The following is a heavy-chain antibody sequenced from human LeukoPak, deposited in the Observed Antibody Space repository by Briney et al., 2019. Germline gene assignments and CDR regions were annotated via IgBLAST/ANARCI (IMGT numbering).Heavy chain of an antibody. CDR1: GGSFSSYY. D-gene: IGHD3-22*01. Sequence: SETLSLTCTVSGGSFSSYYWSWIRQPPGKGLEWIGYIYYSGSTNYNPSLKSRVTISVDTSKNQFSLKLSSVTAADTAVYYCARYDDSSGYYPNDAFDIWGQGTMVTVSS. J-gene: IGHJ3*02. V-gene: IGHV4-59*01. CDR2: IYYSGST. CDR3: ARYDDSSGYYPNDAFDI.